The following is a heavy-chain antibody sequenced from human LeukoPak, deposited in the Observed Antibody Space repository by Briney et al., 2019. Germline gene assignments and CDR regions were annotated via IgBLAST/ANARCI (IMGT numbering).Heavy chain of an antibody. CDR3: ARVIVGLPSYFDY. J-gene: IGHJ4*02. Sequence: PGGSLRLSCAASGFTFSSYTMNWVRQAPGKGLEWISYISSSGRTMYYADSVKGRFTFSRDNAKNSLYLQMNSLRAEDTAVYFCARVIVGLPSYFDYWGQGTLVTVSS. D-gene: IGHD5-18*01. CDR1: GFTFSSYT. CDR2: ISSSGRTM. V-gene: IGHV3-48*04.